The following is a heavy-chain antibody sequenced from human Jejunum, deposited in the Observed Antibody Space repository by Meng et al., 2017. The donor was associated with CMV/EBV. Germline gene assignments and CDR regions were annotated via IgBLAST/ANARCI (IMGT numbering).Heavy chain of an antibody. CDR2: LSYDSYNR. Sequence: YAINWVRQAPGKGLEWVAFLSYDSYNRYYADSVRGRFTVSRDDSNSTLYLQLNNLRVEDTAVYYCARDPVRKIAMEAAGYFDFWGHGTPVTVSS. D-gene: IGHD2-21*01. CDR3: ARDPVRKIAMEAAGYFDF. V-gene: IGHV3-30*14. CDR1: YA. J-gene: IGHJ4*01.